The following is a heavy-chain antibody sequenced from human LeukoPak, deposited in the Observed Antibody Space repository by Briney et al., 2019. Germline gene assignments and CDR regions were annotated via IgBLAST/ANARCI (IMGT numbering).Heavy chain of an antibody. J-gene: IGHJ4*02. V-gene: IGHV3-48*03. CDR1: GFTFSSYE. Sequence: GGSLRLSCAASGFTFSSYEMTWVRQAPGKGLEWVSYISSSGSTIYYADSVKGRFTISRDNAKNSLYLQMNSLSAEDTAVYYCARDLWDFWSGFDYWGQGTLVTVSS. CDR3: ARDLWDFWSGFDY. D-gene: IGHD3-3*01. CDR2: ISSSGSTI.